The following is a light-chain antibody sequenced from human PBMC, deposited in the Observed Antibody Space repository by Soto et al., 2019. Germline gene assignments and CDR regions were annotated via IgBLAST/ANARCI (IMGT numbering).Light chain of an antibody. J-gene: IGKJ5*01. CDR2: DAS. Sequence: EIVLTQSPATLYLSPGERATLSCRASQSVATYLAWYQHRPGQAPRLLIYDASNRATGIPAKFSGSGSGTDFTLTISSLEPEDFAVYYCQQRSKSITFGQGTRLEIK. CDR1: QSVATY. V-gene: IGKV3-11*01. CDR3: QQRSKSIT.